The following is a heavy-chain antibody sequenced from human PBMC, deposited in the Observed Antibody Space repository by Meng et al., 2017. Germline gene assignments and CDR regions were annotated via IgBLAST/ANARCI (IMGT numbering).Heavy chain of an antibody. D-gene: IGHD4-17*01. Sequence: SVKVSCKASGGTFSSYAISWVRQAPGQGLEWMGGIIPIFGTANYAQKFQGRVTITTDESTSTAYMELSSLRSEDTAVYYCARNTRGGTTTRVVYAFDIWGQGTMVTVSS. CDR2: IIPIFGTA. J-gene: IGHJ3*02. CDR1: GGTFSSYA. V-gene: IGHV1-69*05. CDR3: ARNTRGGTTTRVVYAFDI.